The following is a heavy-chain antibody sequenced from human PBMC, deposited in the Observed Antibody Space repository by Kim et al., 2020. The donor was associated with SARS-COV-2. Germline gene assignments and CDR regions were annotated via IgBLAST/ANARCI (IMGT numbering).Heavy chain of an antibody. CDR1: GFTFSSYA. CDR2: ISYDGSNK. CDR3: AGPARGVVTPGEDYYYYG. V-gene: IGHV3-30*04. J-gene: IGHJ6*01. Sequence: GGSLRLSCAASGFTFSSYAMHWVRQAPGKGLEWVAVISYDGSNKYYADSVKGRFTISRDNSKNTLYLQMNSLRAEDTAVYYCAGPARGVVTPGEDYYYYG. D-gene: IGHD2-21*02.